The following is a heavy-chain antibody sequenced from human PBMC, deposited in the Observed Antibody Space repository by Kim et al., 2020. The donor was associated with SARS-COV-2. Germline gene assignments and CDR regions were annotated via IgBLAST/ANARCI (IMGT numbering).Heavy chain of an antibody. CDR3: AKEGVGATHFDY. CDR1: GFTCGDYA. CDR2: ISWNSGSM. Sequence: GGSLRFSCAASGFTCGDYAMHWVRQAPGKGLEWVSGISWNSGSMGYAGSVKGRFTISRDNSKNSLYLQMNSLRAEDTALYDCAKEGVGATHFDYWGQGTLFTVSS. D-gene: IGHD1-26*01. V-gene: IGHV3-9*01. J-gene: IGHJ4*02.